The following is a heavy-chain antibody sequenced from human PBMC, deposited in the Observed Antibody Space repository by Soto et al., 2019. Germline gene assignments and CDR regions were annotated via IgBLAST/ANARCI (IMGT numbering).Heavy chain of an antibody. V-gene: IGHV1-3*01. Sequence: ASVKVSCKASGYTFTSYAMHWVRQAPGQRLEWMGWINAGNGNTKYSQKFQGRVTITRDTSASTAYVELSSLRSEDTAVYYCARDRRWLLDAFDIWGQGTMVTVSS. D-gene: IGHD5-12*01. J-gene: IGHJ3*02. CDR3: ARDRRWLLDAFDI. CDR1: GYTFTSYA. CDR2: INAGNGNT.